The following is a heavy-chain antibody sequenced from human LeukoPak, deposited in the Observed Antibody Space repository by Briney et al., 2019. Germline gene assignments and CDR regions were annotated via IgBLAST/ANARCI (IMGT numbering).Heavy chain of an antibody. CDR1: GYTFT. J-gene: IGHJ4*02. V-gene: IGHV1-18*01. CDR3: ARYYSGWYYFDY. D-gene: IGHD6-19*01. CDR2: ISAYNGNT. Sequence: ASVKVSCKASGYTFTISWVRQAPGQGLEWMGWISAYNGNTNYAQKLQGRVTMTTDTSTSTAYMELSSLRSEDTAVYYCARYYSGWYYFDYWGQGTLVTVSS.